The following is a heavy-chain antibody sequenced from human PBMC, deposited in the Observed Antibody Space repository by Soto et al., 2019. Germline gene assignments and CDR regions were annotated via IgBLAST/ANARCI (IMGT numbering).Heavy chain of an antibody. CDR3: ARDRYSYYDFWSGSLPYYYYGMDV. D-gene: IGHD3-3*01. V-gene: IGHV3-21*01. J-gene: IGHJ6*02. CDR2: IDHSSTYI. CDR1: GFTFSTYN. Sequence: PGGSLRLSCAASGFTFSTYNMNWVRQAPGRGLEWVSSIDHSSTYIYYADSLKGRFTVSRDNAKNSLYLQMNSLRAEDTAVYYCARDRYSYYDFWSGSLPYYYYGMDVWGQGTTVTVSS.